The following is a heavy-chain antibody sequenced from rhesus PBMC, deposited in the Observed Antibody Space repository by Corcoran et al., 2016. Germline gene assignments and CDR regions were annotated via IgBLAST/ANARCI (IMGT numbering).Heavy chain of an antibody. CDR1: GGSISGYYY. CDR2: IYGNSAST. D-gene: IGHD5-24*01. CDR3: AREAEIQWVQLFYFDY. J-gene: IGHJ4*01. V-gene: IGHV4-73*01. Sequence: QVQLQQWGEGLVKPSETLSLTCAVYGGSISGYYYWSWIRQPPGKGLEWFGYIYGNSASTNYNPSLKNRVNISKDTSKNQFSLKLSSVTAADTAVYYCAREAEIQWVQLFYFDYWGQGVLVTVSS.